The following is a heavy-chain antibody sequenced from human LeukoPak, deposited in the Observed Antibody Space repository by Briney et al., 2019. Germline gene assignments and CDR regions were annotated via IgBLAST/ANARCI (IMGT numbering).Heavy chain of an antibody. CDR2: INPDSGGT. Sequence: ASVRVSCKPSVYTFTGDYMHWVPHAPGQGLGWVGWINPDSGGTHYTQKFQGGVTMSRDTSLSTAYMELSRMRSDDAAADYCARGVGVDAREVDYWGQGTLVTVSS. J-gene: IGHJ4*02. V-gene: IGHV1-2*02. CDR1: VYTFTGDY. D-gene: IGHD1-26*01. CDR3: ARGVGVDAREVDY.